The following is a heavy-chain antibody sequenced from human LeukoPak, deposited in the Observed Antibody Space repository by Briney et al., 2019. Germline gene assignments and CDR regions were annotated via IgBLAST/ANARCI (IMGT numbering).Heavy chain of an antibody. V-gene: IGHV3-23*01. CDR3: AKDLLGDCSGGSCYSFFDY. CDR1: GFSFSSYA. J-gene: IGHJ4*02. CDR2: ISGSGGST. Sequence: GGSLTLSCPASGFSFSSYAMSWVRQAPGKGLEWVGAISGSGGSTYYPDSLKGRFTISRDSSKNPPYLQMDSQRADDPAVCFGAKDLLGDCSGGSCYSFFDYWGQGTLVTVSS. D-gene: IGHD2-15*01.